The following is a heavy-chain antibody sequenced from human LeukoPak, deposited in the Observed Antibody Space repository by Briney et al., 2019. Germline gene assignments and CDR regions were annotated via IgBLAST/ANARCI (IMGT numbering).Heavy chain of an antibody. Sequence: ASVKVSCKVSGYTLTELSMHWVRQAPGKGLEWMGGFDPEDGETIYAQKFQGRVTMTEDTSTDTAYMELSSLRSVDTAVYYCATSNYDSSGYKYYYYMDVWGKGTTVTVSS. CDR3: ATSNYDSSGYKYYYYMDV. V-gene: IGHV1-24*01. D-gene: IGHD3-22*01. J-gene: IGHJ6*03. CDR1: GYTLTELS. CDR2: FDPEDGET.